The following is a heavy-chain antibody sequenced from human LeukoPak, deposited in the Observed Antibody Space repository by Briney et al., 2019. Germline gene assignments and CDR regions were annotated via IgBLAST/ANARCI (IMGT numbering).Heavy chain of an antibody. D-gene: IGHD3-16*01. CDR1: GYTLTELS. V-gene: IGHV1-24*01. CDR2: FDPEDGET. J-gene: IGHJ4*02. Sequence: ASVKVSCKVSGYTLTELSMHWVRQAPGKGLEWMGGFDPEDGETIYAQKFQGRVTMTRNTSISTAYMELSSLRSEVTAVYYCARSTPSSYFGVWGQGTLVTVSS. CDR3: ARSTPSSYFGV.